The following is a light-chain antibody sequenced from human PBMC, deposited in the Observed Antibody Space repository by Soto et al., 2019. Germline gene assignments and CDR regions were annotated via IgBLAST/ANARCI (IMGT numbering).Light chain of an antibody. Sequence: QSVLTQPPSASASLGASVKLTCTLSSVHSSYAIAWHQQQPEKGPRFLMKVNSDGSHTKGGGIPDRFSGSSSGADRYLTISSLQSQDEADYYCQTWGSGTVVFGGGTKLTVL. CDR3: QTWGSGTVV. CDR1: SVHSSYA. J-gene: IGLJ2*01. V-gene: IGLV4-69*01. CDR2: VNSDGSH.